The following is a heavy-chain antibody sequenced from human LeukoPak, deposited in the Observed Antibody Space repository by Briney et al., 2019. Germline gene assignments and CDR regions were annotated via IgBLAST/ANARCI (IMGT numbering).Heavy chain of an antibody. CDR1: GGSISSGSCY. CDR3: ARGLRFALDV. V-gene: IGHV4-61*02. D-gene: IGHD3-3*01. J-gene: IGHJ6*04. CDR2: IYTSGST. Sequence: PSQTLSLTCTVSGGSISSGSCYWSWIRQPAGKGLEWIGRIYTSGSTNYNPSLKSRVTISVDTSKNQFSLKLSSVTAADTAVYYCARGLRFALDVWGKGTTVTVSS.